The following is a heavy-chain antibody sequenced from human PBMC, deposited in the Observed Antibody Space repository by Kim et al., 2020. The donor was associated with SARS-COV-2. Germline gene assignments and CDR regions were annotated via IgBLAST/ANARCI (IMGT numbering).Heavy chain of an antibody. CDR3: AKVAERGVISGMDV. J-gene: IGHJ6*02. D-gene: IGHD3-10*01. Sequence: GGSLRLSCAASGFTFSSYGMHWVRQAPGKGLEWVAVIWYDGSNKYYADSVKGRFTISRDNSKNTLYLQMNSLRAEDTAVYYCAKVAERGVISGMDVWGQGTTVTVSS. V-gene: IGHV3-33*06. CDR1: GFTFSSYG. CDR2: IWYDGSNK.